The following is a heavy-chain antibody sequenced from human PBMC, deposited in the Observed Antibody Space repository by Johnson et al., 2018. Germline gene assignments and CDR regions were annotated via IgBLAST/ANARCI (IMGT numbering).Heavy chain of an antibody. CDR2: ISYDGSNK. J-gene: IGHJ1*01. CDR1: GFTFSSYG. CDR3: AKDQGGRGWCFQTNAEYFQR. V-gene: IGHV3-30*18. D-gene: IGHD6-19*01. Sequence: QVQLVESGGGVVQPGRSLRLSCAASGFTFSSYGMHWVRQAPGKGLEWVAVISYDGSNKYYADSVKGRFTISRDNSKNTLYLQMNSLRGEDTAVYYCAKDQGGRGWCFQTNAEYFQRWGRGTLVTVSS.